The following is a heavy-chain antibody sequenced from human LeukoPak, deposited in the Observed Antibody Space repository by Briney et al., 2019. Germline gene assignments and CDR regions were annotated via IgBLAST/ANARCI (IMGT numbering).Heavy chain of an antibody. CDR1: GGSISSGDYY. Sequence: SETLSLTCTVSGGSISSGDYYWSWIRQPPGKGLEWIGYIYYSGSTNYNPSLKSRVTISVDTSKNQFSLKLSSVTAADTAVYYCARGRDGYIFDYWGQGTLVTVSS. J-gene: IGHJ4*02. V-gene: IGHV4-61*08. CDR3: ARGRDGYIFDY. CDR2: IYYSGST. D-gene: IGHD5-24*01.